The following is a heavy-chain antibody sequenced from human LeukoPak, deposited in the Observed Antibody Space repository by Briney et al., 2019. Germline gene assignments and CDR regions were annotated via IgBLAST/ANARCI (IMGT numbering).Heavy chain of an antibody. J-gene: IGHJ4*02. CDR1: GFTFSSYG. CDR2: IWYDGSNK. Sequence: GGSLRLSCAASGFTFSSYGMHWVRQAPGKGLEWVAVIWYDGSNKYYADSVKGRFTISRDNSKNTLYLQMNSLRAEDTAVYYCAKEKDFWSGYLFDYWGQGTLVTVSS. D-gene: IGHD3-3*01. V-gene: IGHV3-33*06. CDR3: AKEKDFWSGYLFDY.